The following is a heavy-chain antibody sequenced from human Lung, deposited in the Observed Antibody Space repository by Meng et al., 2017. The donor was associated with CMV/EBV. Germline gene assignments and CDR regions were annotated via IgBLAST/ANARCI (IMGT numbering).Heavy chain of an antibody. CDR3: ARGDRNYDFWSGYSNLGYFDY. D-gene: IGHD3-3*01. J-gene: IGHJ4*02. CDR2: IIPILGIA. V-gene: IGHV1-69*10. Sequence: SVKVSCKASGGTFSSYAISWVRQAPGQGLEWMGGIIPILGIANYAQKFQGRVTITADKSTSTAYMELSSLRSEDTAVYYCARGDRNYDFWSGYSNLGYFDYWXQGKXVTVDS. CDR1: GGTFSSYA.